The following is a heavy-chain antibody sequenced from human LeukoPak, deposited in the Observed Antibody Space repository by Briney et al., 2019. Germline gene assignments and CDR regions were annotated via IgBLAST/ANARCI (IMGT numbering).Heavy chain of an antibody. CDR3: AKVDGTGNSVFDY. D-gene: IGHD6-19*01. CDR2: INPDGRST. J-gene: IGHJ4*02. Sequence: PGGSLRLSCAASGFRFNTYWMHWVRQAPGKGLAWVSRINPDGRSTDYANSVKGRFTISRDNAKNTLYLQMNSLRVEDTATYYCAKVDGTGNSVFDYWGQGTLVPVSS. V-gene: IGHV3-74*01. CDR1: GFRFNTYW.